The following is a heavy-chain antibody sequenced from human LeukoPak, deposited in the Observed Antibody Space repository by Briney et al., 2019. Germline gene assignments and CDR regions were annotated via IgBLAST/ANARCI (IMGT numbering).Heavy chain of an antibody. CDR3: ASLRPPVVGATWVDY. D-gene: IGHD1-26*01. CDR2: IYNTGIS. CDR1: GVSISSSSCY. Sequence: SETLSLTCTVSGVSISSSSCYWGWIRQPPGKGLEWIGSIYNTGISYYNPSLKSRGTISVDTSKNQFSLRLRSVTAADTAVYYCASLRPPVVGATWVDYWGQGILVTVSS. J-gene: IGHJ4*02. V-gene: IGHV4-39*01.